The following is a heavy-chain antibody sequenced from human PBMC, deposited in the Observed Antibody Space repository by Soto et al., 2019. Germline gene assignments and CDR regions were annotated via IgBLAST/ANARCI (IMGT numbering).Heavy chain of an antibody. V-gene: IGHV3-23*01. CDR2: ISGSGGST. CDR1: GFTFSSYA. J-gene: IGHJ4*02. Sequence: GGSLRLSCAASGFTFSSYAMSWVRQAPWKGLEWVSAISGSGGSTYYADSVKGRFTISRDNSKNTLYLQMNSLRAEDAAVYFCGEQPLAARPGFCDYWGQGTLVTVSS. D-gene: IGHD6-6*01. CDR3: GEQPLAARPGFCDY.